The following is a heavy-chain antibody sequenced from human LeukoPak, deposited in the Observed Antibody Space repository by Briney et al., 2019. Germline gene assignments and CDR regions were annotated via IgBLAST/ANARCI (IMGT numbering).Heavy chain of an antibody. CDR2: IRNDGSDK. CDR1: GFTFRNYG. CDR3: ARDFNWRFDY. V-gene: IGHV3-30*02. J-gene: IGHJ4*02. Sequence: HEGSVRNSCVATGFTFRNYGMHWDRQSPGKVLRWVTFIRNDGSDKYYADSVKGRFTISRDSSKNTVYVQMHSLRPEDTAGYYCARDFNWRFDYWGQGTLVTVSS. D-gene: IGHD1-20*01.